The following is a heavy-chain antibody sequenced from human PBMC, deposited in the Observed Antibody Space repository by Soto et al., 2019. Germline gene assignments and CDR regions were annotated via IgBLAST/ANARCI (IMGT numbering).Heavy chain of an antibody. Sequence: QVQLVESGGGLVKPGGSLRLSCAGSGFTFRDYYMGWIRQAPGKGLEWVSYISSSGSTTYYAASVKGRFTISRDNAKNSLYLQMTSLRAEDTAIYYCVRDKYGNYVNYFDPWGQGTLVTVSS. CDR3: VRDKYGNYVNYFDP. CDR2: ISSSGSTT. V-gene: IGHV3-11*01. D-gene: IGHD1-7*01. J-gene: IGHJ5*02. CDR1: GFTFRDYY.